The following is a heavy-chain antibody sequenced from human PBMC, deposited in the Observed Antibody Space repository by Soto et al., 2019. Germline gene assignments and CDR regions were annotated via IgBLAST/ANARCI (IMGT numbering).Heavy chain of an antibody. D-gene: IGHD6-13*01. CDR1: GFTFSTYA. V-gene: IGHV3-30*18. CDR2: ISSDGSNK. J-gene: IGHJ4*02. Sequence: QVQLVESGGGVIQPGRSLRLSCAASGFTFSTYAMQWVRQAPGKGLEWVAVISSDGSNKYYADSVKGRFTISRDNSKNTLYLQMNSLRAEDTAVYYCAKDGGAAGTFDYWGQGTLVTVSS. CDR3: AKDGGAAGTFDY.